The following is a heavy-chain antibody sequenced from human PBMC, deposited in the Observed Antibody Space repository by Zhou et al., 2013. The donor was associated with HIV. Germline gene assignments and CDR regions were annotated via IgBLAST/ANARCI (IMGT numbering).Heavy chain of an antibody. CDR3: ARDLRHYYDSSDQGIYYGMDV. V-gene: IGHV1-69*12. J-gene: IGHJ6*02. D-gene: IGHD3-22*01. CDR2: TIPHFGVI. CDR1: EVSFSHYA. Sequence: QVRLMQSGAAVKKPGSSVKISCQASEVSFSHYAVNWVRQAPGQRQRLEWMGGTIPHFGVINPAQKFKDRLRLTADASTATVYMDLSGLEFADTAVYYCARDLRHYYDSSDQGIYYGMDVWGQGTTVTVSS.